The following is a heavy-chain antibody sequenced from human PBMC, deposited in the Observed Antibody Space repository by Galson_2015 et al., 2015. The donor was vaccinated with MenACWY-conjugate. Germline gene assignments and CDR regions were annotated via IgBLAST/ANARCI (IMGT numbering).Heavy chain of an antibody. CDR3: ARGVYDSSGYYFP. V-gene: IGHV3-48*03. CDR1: GFTFSSYD. Sequence: SLRLSCAASGFTFSSYDMNWVRQAPGKGLEWVSYISSSGNTIYYADSVKGRFTISRDNAKNSLYLQINSLRAEDTAVYYRARGVYDSSGYYFPWGQGTLVTVSS. J-gene: IGHJ1*01. D-gene: IGHD3-22*01. CDR2: ISSSGNTI.